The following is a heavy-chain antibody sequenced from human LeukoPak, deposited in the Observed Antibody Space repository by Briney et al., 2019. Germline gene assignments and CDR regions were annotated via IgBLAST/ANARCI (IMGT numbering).Heavy chain of an antibody. CDR3: ATDPSPIRVGATPLGY. J-gene: IGHJ4*02. CDR1: GYTLTELS. CDR2: FDPEDGET. V-gene: IGHV1-24*01. Sequence: ASVKVSCKVSGYTLTELSMHWVRQAPGKGLEWMGGFDPEDGETIYAQKFQGRVTMTEDTSTDTAYMELSSLRSEDMAVYYCATDPSPIRVGATPLGYWGQGTLVTVSS. D-gene: IGHD1-26*01.